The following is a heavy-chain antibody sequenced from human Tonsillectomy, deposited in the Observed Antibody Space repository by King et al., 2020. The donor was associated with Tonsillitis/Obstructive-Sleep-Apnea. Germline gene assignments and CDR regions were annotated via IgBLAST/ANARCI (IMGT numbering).Heavy chain of an antibody. D-gene: IGHD6-19*01. Sequence: VQLQQWGAGLLKPSETLSLTCAVYGGSFSGYYWSWIRQPPGKGLEWIGEINHSGSTNYNPSLKSRVTISVDTSKNQFSLKLSSVTAADTAVYYCARYSSGWSRQHRGMDVWGQGTTVTVSS. CDR2: INHSGST. CDR3: ARYSSGWSRQHRGMDV. CDR1: GGSFSGYY. V-gene: IGHV4-34*01. J-gene: IGHJ6*02.